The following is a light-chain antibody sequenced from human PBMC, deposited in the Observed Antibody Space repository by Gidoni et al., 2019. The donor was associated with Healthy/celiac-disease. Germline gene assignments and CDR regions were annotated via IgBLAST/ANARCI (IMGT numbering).Light chain of an antibody. CDR3: QRYGSSPLYS. Sequence: EIVSTQSPGTLSLSPGERATLSCRASQCVSSSYLAWYQQKPGQAPRLLIYGASSRATGIPDRFSGSGSGTGFALTISRLGPEDFAVYYCQRYGSSPLYSFGQGTKLEIK. J-gene: IGKJ2*03. CDR2: GAS. V-gene: IGKV3-20*01. CDR1: QCVSSSY.